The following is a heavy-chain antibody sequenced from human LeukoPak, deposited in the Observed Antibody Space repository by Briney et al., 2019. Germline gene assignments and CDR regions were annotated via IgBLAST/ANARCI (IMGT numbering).Heavy chain of an antibody. CDR3: ATYEVLTGFEY. V-gene: IGHV1-69*13. Sequence: SAKDSCKTSGYTFTSYAISWGRQAPGHGLEWMGGIIPLKGTSKLTQKLQDRATISADESTNTVYMEVRSLRSEDTALYYCATYEVLTGFEYWGQGTLVIVSS. CDR2: IIPLKGTS. CDR1: GYTFTSYA. D-gene: IGHD3-9*01. J-gene: IGHJ4*02.